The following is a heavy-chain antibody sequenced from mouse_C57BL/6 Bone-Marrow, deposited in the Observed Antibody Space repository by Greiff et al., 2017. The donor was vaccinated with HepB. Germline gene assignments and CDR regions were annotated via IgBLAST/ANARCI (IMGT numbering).Heavy chain of an antibody. CDR2: ISNGGGST. Sequence: EVKLMESGGGLVQPGGSLKLSCAASGFTFSDYYMYWVRQTPEKRLEWVAYISNGGGSTYYPDTVKGRFTISRDNAKNTLYLQMSRLKSEDTAMYYCARRITTVYAMDYWGQGTSVTVSS. CDR3: ARRITTVYAMDY. D-gene: IGHD1-1*01. V-gene: IGHV5-12*01. J-gene: IGHJ4*01. CDR1: GFTFSDYY.